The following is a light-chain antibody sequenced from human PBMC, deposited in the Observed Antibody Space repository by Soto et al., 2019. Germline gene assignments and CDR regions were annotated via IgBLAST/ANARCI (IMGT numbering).Light chain of an antibody. CDR1: SSDVGSYNLGTYNL. CDR3: CSYAGTNTWV. CDR2: EAT. J-gene: IGLJ3*02. V-gene: IGLV2-23*01. Sequence: QSALTQPASVSGSPGQSITISCTATSSDVGSYNLGTYNLVSWYQQHPGKAPKLMIYEATKRPSGVSHRFSGSKSGNTASLTISGLQTEDEADYYCCSYAGTNTWVFGGGTKLTVL.